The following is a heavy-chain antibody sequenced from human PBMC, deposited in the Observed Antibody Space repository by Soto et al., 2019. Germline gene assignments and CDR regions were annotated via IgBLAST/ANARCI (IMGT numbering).Heavy chain of an antibody. D-gene: IGHD3-9*01. V-gene: IGHV3-7*01. CDR2: IKQDGSGK. J-gene: IGHJ3*02. CDR1: EFTFSSYW. Sequence: EGKLVESGGGLVQPGGSLRLICVASEFTFSSYWMSWVRQAPGKGLEWVANIKQDGSGKYYVDSVKGRFTISRDNAMNSMYLQMNSLSADDTAVYYCARKRDFLTGHFDPFDIWGQGTQVIVSS. CDR3: ARKRDFLTGHFDPFDI.